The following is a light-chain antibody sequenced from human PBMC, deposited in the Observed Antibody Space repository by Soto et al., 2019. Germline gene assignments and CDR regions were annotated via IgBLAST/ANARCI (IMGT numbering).Light chain of an antibody. V-gene: IGKV3-20*01. J-gene: IGKJ1*01. CDR1: QSVGNN. CDR3: QQYGSSGT. Sequence: EIVLTQSPATLSLSPGERATLSCRASQSVGNNLAWYQEKPGQAPRLLIYGASNRATGIPDRFSGSGSGTDFTLTISRLEPEDFAVYYCQQYGSSGTLGQGTKVDIK. CDR2: GAS.